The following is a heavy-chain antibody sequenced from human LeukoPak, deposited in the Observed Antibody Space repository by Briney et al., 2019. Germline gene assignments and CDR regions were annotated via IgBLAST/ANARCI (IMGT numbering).Heavy chain of an antibody. Sequence: GASVKVSCKASGYTFTSYYMHWVRQAPGQGLEWMGIINPSGGSTSYAQKFQGRVTMTRDMSTSTVYMELSRLRSDDTAVYYCASRTQYHDAFDIWGQGTMVTVSS. V-gene: IGHV1-46*01. CDR2: INPSGGST. D-gene: IGHD2-2*01. CDR1: GYTFTSYY. CDR3: ASRTQYHDAFDI. J-gene: IGHJ3*02.